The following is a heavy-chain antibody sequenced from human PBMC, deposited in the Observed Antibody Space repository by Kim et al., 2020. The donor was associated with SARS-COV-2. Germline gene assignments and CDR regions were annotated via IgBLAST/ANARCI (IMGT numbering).Heavy chain of an antibody. CDR1: GFTFSDYY. J-gene: IGHJ6*02. D-gene: IGHD4-4*01. CDR3: ARDHTTVTEEYYYYGTDV. CDR2: ISSSGRTI. V-gene: IGHV3-11*01. Sequence: GGSLRLSCTASGFTFSDYYMNWIRQAPGTGLEWVSYISSSGRTIYYADPVKGRFTISRDNAKNSLYLQMNSLRAEDTAVYYCARDHTTVTEEYYYYGTDVWGQGTTVTVSS.